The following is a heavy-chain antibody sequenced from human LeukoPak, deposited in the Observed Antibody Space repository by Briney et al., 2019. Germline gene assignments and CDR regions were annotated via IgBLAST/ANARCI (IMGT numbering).Heavy chain of an antibody. J-gene: IGHJ6*02. CDR1: ESTFTKYA. CDR2: ISSNGDSR. Sequence: GGSLRLSCAASESTFTKYALHWVRQAPGKGLEYVSGISSNGDSRYYANSVKGRFTIFRDTSKNTLHLQMASLRVEDTAVYYCARDYIMDVWGQGTTVTVSS. D-gene: IGHD3-10*01. V-gene: IGHV3-64*01. CDR3: ARDYIMDV.